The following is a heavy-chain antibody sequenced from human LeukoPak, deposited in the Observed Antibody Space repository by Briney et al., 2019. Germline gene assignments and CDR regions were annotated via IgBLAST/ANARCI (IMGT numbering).Heavy chain of an antibody. V-gene: IGHV1-69*05. CDR3: ARAHIGGTSPGYYYMDV. CDR2: IIPIFGTA. Sequence: HEASVKVSCKASGGTFSSYAISWVRQAPGQGLEWMGGIIPIFGTANYAQKFQGRVTITTDESTSTAYMELSSLRSEDTAVYYCARAHIGGTSPGYYYMDVWGKGTTVTVSS. J-gene: IGHJ6*03. CDR1: GGTFSSYA. D-gene: IGHD1-7*01.